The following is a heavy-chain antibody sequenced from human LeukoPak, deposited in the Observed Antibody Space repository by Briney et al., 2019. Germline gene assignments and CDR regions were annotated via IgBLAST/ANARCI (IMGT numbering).Heavy chain of an antibody. V-gene: IGHV7-4-1*02. J-gene: IGHJ4*02. Sequence: EASVKVSCKASGYTFISYAMNWVRQAPGQGLEWMGWINTETGNPTYAQGFTGQFVFSVDTSVNTAYLQISSLRTEDTAVYYCARGGYYGGSGTYGFFDCWGQGSLVTVSS. CDR2: INTETGNP. D-gene: IGHD3-10*01. CDR1: GYTFISYA. CDR3: ARGGYYGGSGTYGFFDC.